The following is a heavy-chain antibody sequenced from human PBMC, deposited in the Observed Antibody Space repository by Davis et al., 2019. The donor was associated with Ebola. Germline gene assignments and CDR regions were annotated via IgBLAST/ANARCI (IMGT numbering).Heavy chain of an antibody. CDR1: GFTFDDYG. D-gene: IGHD5-24*01. J-gene: IGHJ4*02. CDR2: INWNGGST. CDR3: ARDGRDGYNLHYFDY. V-gene: IGHV3-20*04. Sequence: GESLKISCAASGFTFDDYGMSWVRQAPGKGLEWVSGINWNGGSTGYADSVKGRFTISRDNAKNSLYLQMNSLRAEDTALYYCARDGRDGYNLHYFDYWGQGTLVTVSS.